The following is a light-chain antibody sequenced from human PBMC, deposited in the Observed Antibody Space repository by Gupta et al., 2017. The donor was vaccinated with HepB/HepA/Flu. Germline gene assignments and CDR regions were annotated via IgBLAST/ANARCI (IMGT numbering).Light chain of an antibody. Sequence: EIVLTQSPATLSVSPGERATLSCRASQSISNNLAWYQQKPGQPPRLVIYEASARATAIPARFSGSGSGTEFTLTISSLQSEDFADYYCQQYNNWPLTFGGGTKVEIK. CDR3: QQYNNWPLT. CDR1: QSISNN. CDR2: EAS. J-gene: IGKJ4*01. V-gene: IGKV3-15*01.